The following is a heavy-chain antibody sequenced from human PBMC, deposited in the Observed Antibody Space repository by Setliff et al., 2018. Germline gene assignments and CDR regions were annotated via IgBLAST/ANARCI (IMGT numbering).Heavy chain of an antibody. V-gene: IGHV4-34*01. D-gene: IGHD1-26*01. CDR3: ARDNGGSYVYDAFDV. CDR2: INHSGST. J-gene: IGHJ3*01. CDR1: GGSLSTYY. Sequence: SSETLSLTCAVYGGSLSTYYWIWIRQPPGKGLEWIGEINHSGSTNYNPSLKSRVTISVDTSKNQFSLKLSSVTAADTAVYYCARDNGGSYVYDAFDVWGQGTMVTVSS.